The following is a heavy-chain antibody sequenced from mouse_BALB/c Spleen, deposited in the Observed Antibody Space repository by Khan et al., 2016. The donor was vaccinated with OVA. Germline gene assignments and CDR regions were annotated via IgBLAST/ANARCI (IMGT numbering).Heavy chain of an antibody. CDR1: GYTFTDYE. D-gene: IGHD2-4*01. CDR3: TKEDLITWSAWFAY. V-gene: IGHV1-15*01. CDR2: IDPETGGT. Sequence: QVQLQQSGAELVRPGASVTLSCKASGYTFTDYEIHWVKQTPVHGLEWIGAIDPETGGTAYNQKFKGKATLTADKSSSTAYVELRSLTSEDSAVDYCTKEDLITWSAWFAYWGPGTLVTVSA. J-gene: IGHJ3*01.